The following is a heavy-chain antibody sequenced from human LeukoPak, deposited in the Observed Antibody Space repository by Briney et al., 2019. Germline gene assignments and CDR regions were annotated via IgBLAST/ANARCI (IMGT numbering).Heavy chain of an antibody. CDR2: MDGGGSAT. Sequence: GGSLRLSCAASGFAFNSYWMSWVRQTPGKGLEWVATMDGGGSATYYVDSVKGRFTISRDNSKDRLYLQMNSLRPEDTAMYYCARVRGGRSWYYYGMDVWGRGTTVTVSS. D-gene: IGHD3-16*01. CDR3: ARVRGGRSWYYYGMDV. CDR1: GFAFNSYW. J-gene: IGHJ6*02. V-gene: IGHV3-7*01.